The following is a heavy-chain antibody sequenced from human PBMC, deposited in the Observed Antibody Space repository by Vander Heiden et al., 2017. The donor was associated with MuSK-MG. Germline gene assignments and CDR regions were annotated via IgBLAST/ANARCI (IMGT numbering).Heavy chain of an antibody. J-gene: IGHJ3*02. CDR3: ARGQFNFDI. Sequence: QVQLQESGPGLVKPSETLSLTCTVSGDSISRHYWSWIRQPPGKGLEYIGYVYYSGSTNYNPSLKSRVTISVDTSNNQFSLKLSSVTAADTAVYYCARGQFNFDIWCQGTVVTVS. CDR1: GDSISRHY. CDR2: VYYSGST. V-gene: IGHV4-59*11.